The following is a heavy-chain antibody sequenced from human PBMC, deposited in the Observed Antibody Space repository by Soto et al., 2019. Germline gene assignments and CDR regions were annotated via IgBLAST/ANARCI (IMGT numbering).Heavy chain of an antibody. CDR3: YSHVVFARGTHEESLT. D-gene: IGHD2-15*01. CDR1: GLIFGSAW. V-gene: IGHV3-15*07. Sequence: DVQLVESGGGLVEPGGSLRLSCAASGLIFGSAWMSWVRQAPGKGLEWVGRIRSKIDGGTADYAAPVKGRFTISRDDSKSTLYLQMNSLKMEDTGIYYCYSHVVFARGTHEESLTWGQGTRVNVSA. J-gene: IGHJ5*02. CDR2: IRSKIDGGTA.